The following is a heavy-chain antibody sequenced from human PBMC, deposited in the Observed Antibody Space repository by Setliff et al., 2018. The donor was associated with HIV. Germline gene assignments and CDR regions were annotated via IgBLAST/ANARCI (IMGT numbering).Heavy chain of an antibody. CDR3: AREASSGYGAFDI. J-gene: IGHJ3*02. D-gene: IGHD3-22*01. V-gene: IGHV3-21*06. CDR1: GFTFSSYS. CDR2: ISSTSSYI. Sequence: LRLSCAASGFTFSSYSMNWVRQAPGKGLEWVSSISSTSSYIYYADSVKGRFTISRDNVKNSLYLEMNSLRAEDTAVYYCAREASSGYGAFDIWGQGTKVTVSS.